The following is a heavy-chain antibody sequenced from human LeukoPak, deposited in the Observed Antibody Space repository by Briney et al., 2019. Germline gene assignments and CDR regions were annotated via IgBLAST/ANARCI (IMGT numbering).Heavy chain of an antibody. CDR3: ATETTVTTFGFDP. CDR1: GGSISSGGYY. D-gene: IGHD4-17*01. J-gene: IGHJ5*02. Sequence: SETLSLTCTVSGGSISSGGYYWSWIRQHPGKGPEWIGYIYYSGSTYYNPSLKSRVTISVDTSKNQFSLKLSSVTAADTAVYYCATETTVTTFGFDPWGREPWSPSPQ. CDR2: IYYSGST. V-gene: IGHV4-31*03.